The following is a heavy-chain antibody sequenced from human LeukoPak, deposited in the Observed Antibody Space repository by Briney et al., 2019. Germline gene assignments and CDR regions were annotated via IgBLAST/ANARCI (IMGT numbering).Heavy chain of an antibody. V-gene: IGHV3-33*01. Sequence: GGSLRLSCAASGFTFSSYGMHWVRQAPGKGLEWVAVIWYDGSNKYYADSVKGRFTISRDNSKNTLYLQMNSLRAEDTAVYYCARPDSSGWSHAFDIWGQGTKVTVSS. CDR3: ARPDSSGWSHAFDI. D-gene: IGHD6-19*01. CDR1: GFTFSSYG. J-gene: IGHJ3*02. CDR2: IWYDGSNK.